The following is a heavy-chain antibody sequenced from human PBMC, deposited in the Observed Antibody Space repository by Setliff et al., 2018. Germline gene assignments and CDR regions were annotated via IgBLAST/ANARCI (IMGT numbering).Heavy chain of an antibody. D-gene: IGHD3-9*01. CDR1: GYTFTSYD. J-gene: IGHJ5*02. CDR2: INPNSGGT. Sequence: ASVKVSCKASGYTFTSYDINWVRQATGQGLEWMGWINPNSGGTNYAQKFQGRVTMTRDTSISTAYMELSRLRSDDTAVYYCARSNYDILTRNWFDPWGQGTLVAVSS. V-gene: IGHV1-2*02. CDR3: ARSNYDILTRNWFDP.